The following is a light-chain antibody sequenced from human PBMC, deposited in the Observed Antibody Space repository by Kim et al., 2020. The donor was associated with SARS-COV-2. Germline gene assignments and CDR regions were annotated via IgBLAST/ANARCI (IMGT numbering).Light chain of an antibody. V-gene: IGLV4-69*01. CDR1: SGHSSYA. CDR3: QTWVTGGVV. CDR2: LNIDGTH. Sequence: QPVLSQSPSASASLGASVKLTCTLSSGHSSYAIAWHQQQPEKGPRFLMKLNIDGTHIKGDGIPDRFSGSRSGAEHYLTISSLQSEDEADYYCQTWVTGGVVFGGGTQLTVL. J-gene: IGLJ2*01.